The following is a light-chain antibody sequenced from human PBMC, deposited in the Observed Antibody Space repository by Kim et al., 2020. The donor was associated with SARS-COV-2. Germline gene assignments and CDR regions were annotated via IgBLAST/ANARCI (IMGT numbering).Light chain of an antibody. CDR3: QTWGTGLGV. CDR2: LNSDGSH. Sequence: ASGKLTCTLSSGHSSYAIAWHQQQPEKGPRYLMKLNSDGSHSKGDGSPDRFSGSSSGAERYLTISSLQSEDEADYYCQTWGTGLGVFGTGTKVTVL. CDR1: SGHSSYA. V-gene: IGLV4-69*01. J-gene: IGLJ1*01.